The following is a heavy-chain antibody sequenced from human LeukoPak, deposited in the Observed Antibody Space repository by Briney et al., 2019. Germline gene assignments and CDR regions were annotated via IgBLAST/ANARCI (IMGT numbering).Heavy chain of an antibody. CDR2: IYYSEST. CDR1: GGSISSYY. CDR3: ARARKWEPSY. J-gene: IGHJ4*02. Sequence: SETLSLTCTVSGGSISSYYWSWIRQPPGKGLEWIGYIYYSESTNYNPSLKSRVTISVDTSKNQFSLKLSSVTAADTAVYYCARARKWEPSYWGQGTLVTVSS. D-gene: IGHD1-26*01. V-gene: IGHV4-59*01.